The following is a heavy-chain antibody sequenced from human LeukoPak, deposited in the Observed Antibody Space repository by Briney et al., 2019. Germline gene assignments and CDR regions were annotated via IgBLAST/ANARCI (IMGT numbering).Heavy chain of an antibody. V-gene: IGHV4-34*01. Sequence: SETLSLTCTVSGGSISSYYWSWIRQPPGKGLEWIGEINHSGSTNYNPSLKSRVTISVDTSKNQFSLKLSSVTAADTAVYYCARDHVLRYFDWLLGPYYFDYWGQGTLVTVSS. CDR1: GGSISSYY. CDR2: INHSGST. D-gene: IGHD3-9*01. CDR3: ARDHVLRYFDWLLGPYYFDY. J-gene: IGHJ4*02.